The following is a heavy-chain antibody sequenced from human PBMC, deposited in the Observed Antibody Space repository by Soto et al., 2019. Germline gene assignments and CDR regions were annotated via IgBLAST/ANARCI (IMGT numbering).Heavy chain of an antibody. D-gene: IGHD3-22*01. CDR1: GFTFSSYA. V-gene: IGHV3-23*01. J-gene: IGHJ4*02. Sequence: GGSLRLSCAASGFTFSSYAMSWVRQTPGKGLEWVSTLSGSGGTTYYADSVKGQFTISRDNSKNTLYLQMNSLRAEDTAVYYCARSPYYYDSSGYYRYYFDYWGQGTLVTVSS. CDR2: LSGSGGTT. CDR3: ARSPYYYDSSGYYRYYFDY.